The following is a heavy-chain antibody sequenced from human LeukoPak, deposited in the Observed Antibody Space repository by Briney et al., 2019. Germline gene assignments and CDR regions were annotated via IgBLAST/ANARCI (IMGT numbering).Heavy chain of an antibody. J-gene: IGHJ4*02. CDR1: GGSISSGSYY. D-gene: IGHD2-2*01. Sequence: MTSETLSLXCAVSGGSISSGSYYWSWTRQPAGKGLEWIGRIYTSGITNYNPSLKSRVTISVDTSKNQFSLKLSSVTAADTAVYYCARDDGYQLLFDYWGQGTLVTVSS. V-gene: IGHV4-61*02. CDR3: ARDDGYQLLFDY. CDR2: IYTSGIT.